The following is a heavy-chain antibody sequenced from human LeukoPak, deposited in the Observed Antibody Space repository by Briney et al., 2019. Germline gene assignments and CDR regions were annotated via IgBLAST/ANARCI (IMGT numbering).Heavy chain of an antibody. V-gene: IGHV4-34*01. D-gene: IGHD1-26*01. Sequence: KPSETLSLTCAVYGGSFSGYYWSWIRQPPGKGLEWIGEINRSGSTNYNPSLKSRVTISVDTSKNQFSLKLSSVTAADTAVYYCARGRSGSYRRTPYYFDYWGQGTLVTVSS. CDR1: GGSFSGYY. CDR2: INRSGST. CDR3: ARGRSGSYRRTPYYFDY. J-gene: IGHJ4*02.